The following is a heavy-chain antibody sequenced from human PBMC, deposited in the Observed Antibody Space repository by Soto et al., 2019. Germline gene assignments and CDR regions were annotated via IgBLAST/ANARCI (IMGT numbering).Heavy chain of an antibody. Sequence: SETLSLTCAVYGGSFSGYYWSWIRQPPGKGLEWIGEINHSGSTNYNPSLKSRVTISVDTSKNQFSLKLSSVTAADTAVYYCARGDYGDSLDYWGQGTLVTVS. CDR3: ARGDYGDSLDY. J-gene: IGHJ4*02. V-gene: IGHV4-34*01. CDR2: INHSGST. CDR1: GGSFSGYY. D-gene: IGHD4-17*01.